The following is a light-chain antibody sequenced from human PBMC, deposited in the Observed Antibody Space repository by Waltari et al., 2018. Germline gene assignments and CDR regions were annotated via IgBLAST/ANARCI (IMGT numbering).Light chain of an antibody. CDR1: QDIDRY. Sequence: DVQVTQSPSSLSASVGDSVTITCRTSQDIDRYLVWYQQKPGNAPKLLIYAASYLQSGVPSMFSGSGSGTDFSLTISSLQPEDFAVYYCQQNYRTPTFGGGTKVEVK. CDR2: AAS. J-gene: IGKJ4*01. CDR3: QQNYRTPT. V-gene: IGKV1-39*01.